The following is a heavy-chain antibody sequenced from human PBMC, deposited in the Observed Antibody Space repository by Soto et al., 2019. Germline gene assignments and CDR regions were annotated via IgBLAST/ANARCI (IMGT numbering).Heavy chain of an antibody. J-gene: IGHJ5*02. CDR1: GFTFSTYA. V-gene: IGHV3-30*04. Sequence: QVQLVESGGGVVQPGTSLRLSCATSGFTFSTYAMHWVRQAPGKGLEWVTVISHDGSDKRYADSVKGRFTISRDSSKNTLYLQMNSLRVEDPAVYYCARGMRYYDNTGLDKWFDPWGQGNLVTVSS. CDR2: ISHDGSDK. CDR3: ARGMRYYDNTGLDKWFDP. D-gene: IGHD3-22*01.